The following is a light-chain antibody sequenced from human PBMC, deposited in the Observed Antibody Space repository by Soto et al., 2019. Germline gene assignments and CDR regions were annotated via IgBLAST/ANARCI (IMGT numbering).Light chain of an antibody. CDR1: ERIGTY. V-gene: IGKV3-11*01. CDR2: DAS. Sequence: EVVLTQSPGTLSLSPGDRATLSCRASERIGTYLAWYQQKPGQAPSLLIYDASNRATGVPARFSGTGSGTDCTITISSLESEDFAVYSCQHRSNSSPMWTFGHGTKVEIK. J-gene: IGKJ1*01. CDR3: QHRSNSSPMWT.